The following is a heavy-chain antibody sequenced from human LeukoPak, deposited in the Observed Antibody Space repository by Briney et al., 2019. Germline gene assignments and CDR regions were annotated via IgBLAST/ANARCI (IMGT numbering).Heavy chain of an antibody. CDR3: AKDPHYYDSSGYPNYTFDY. CDR1: GFIFRTYT. V-gene: IGHV3-23*01. J-gene: IGHJ4*02. CDR2: IYGSGDGQT. D-gene: IGHD3-22*01. Sequence: GGSLRLSCAASGFIFRTYTMNWVRQAPGKGLEWVSGIYGSGDGQTFYADSVKGRFTISRDDSRNLLFLHMDSLRVEDTALYYCAKDPHYYDSSGYPNYTFDYWGQGTLVTVSS.